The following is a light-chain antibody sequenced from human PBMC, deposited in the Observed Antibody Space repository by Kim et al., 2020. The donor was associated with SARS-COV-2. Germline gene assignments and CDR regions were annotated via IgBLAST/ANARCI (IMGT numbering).Light chain of an antibody. CDR2: GAS. V-gene: IGKV3-20*01. CDR3: QQYDSSAWT. Sequence: EIVLTQSPGTLSLSPGERATLSCRASQSVSSSYLAWYQQKPGQAPRLLIYGASSRATGIQDRFSGSGSGTGFTLTISRLEPEDFAVYYCQQYDSSAWTIGQGTKVDIK. CDR1: QSVSSSY. J-gene: IGKJ1*01.